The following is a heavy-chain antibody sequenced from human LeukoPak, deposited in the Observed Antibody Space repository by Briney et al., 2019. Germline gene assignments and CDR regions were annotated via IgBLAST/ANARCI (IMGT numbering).Heavy chain of an antibody. Sequence: PSETLSLTCTVSGGSISSYYWSWIRQPPGKGLEWIGYIYYSGSTNYNPSLKSRVTISVDTSKNQFSLKLSSVTAADTAVYYCARVAVIGYYYGVDVWGQGTTVTVSS. D-gene: IGHD2-21*01. V-gene: IGHV4-59*01. J-gene: IGHJ6*02. CDR3: ARVAVIGYYYGVDV. CDR1: GGSISSYY. CDR2: IYYSGST.